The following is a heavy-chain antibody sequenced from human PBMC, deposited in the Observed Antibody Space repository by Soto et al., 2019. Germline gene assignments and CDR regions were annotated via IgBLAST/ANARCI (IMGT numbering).Heavy chain of an antibody. J-gene: IGHJ4*02. CDR1: GGSISSSSYY. Sequence: SETLSLTCTVSGGSISSSSYYWGWIRQPPGKGLEWIGSIYYSGSTYYNPSLKSRVTISVDTSKNQFSLKLSSVTAADTAVYYCARKISNYDILTGPNLDYFDYWGQGTLVTVSS. V-gene: IGHV4-39*01. CDR2: IYYSGST. D-gene: IGHD3-9*01. CDR3: ARKISNYDILTGPNLDYFDY.